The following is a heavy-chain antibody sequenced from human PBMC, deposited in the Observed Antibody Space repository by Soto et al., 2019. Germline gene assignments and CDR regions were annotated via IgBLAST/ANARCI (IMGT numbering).Heavy chain of an antibody. Sequence: SETLSLTCTVSGGSVSSDTYSWGWIRQSPGWGLEWIGTIYSSENTYYNPSLLSRVTISVDTSKNEFSLRLSSVTAADTAVYYCARLNGYCVSNKCHGYHGMDVWGQGTTVTVSS. J-gene: IGHJ6*02. CDR3: ARLNGYCVSNKCHGYHGMDV. CDR2: IYSSENT. V-gene: IGHV4-39*01. CDR1: GGSVSSDTYS. D-gene: IGHD2-2*03.